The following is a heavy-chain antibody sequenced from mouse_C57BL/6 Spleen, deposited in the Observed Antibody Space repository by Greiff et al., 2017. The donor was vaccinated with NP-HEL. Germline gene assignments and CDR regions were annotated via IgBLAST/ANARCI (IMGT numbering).Heavy chain of an antibody. Sequence: QVHVKQSGAELVKPGASVKISCKASGYAFSSYWMNWVKQRPGKGLEWIGQIYPGDGDTNYNGKFKGKATLTADKSSSTAYMQLSSLTSEDSAVYFCAREGTTVVATEMDYWGQGTSVTVSS. CDR1: GYAFSSYW. V-gene: IGHV1-80*01. D-gene: IGHD1-1*01. CDR3: AREGTTVVATEMDY. J-gene: IGHJ4*01. CDR2: IYPGDGDT.